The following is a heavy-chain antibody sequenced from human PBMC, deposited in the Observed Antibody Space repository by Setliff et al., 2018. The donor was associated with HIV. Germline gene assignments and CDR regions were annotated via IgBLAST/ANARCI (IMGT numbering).Heavy chain of an antibody. V-gene: IGHV3-30*04. CDR2: TSYDGSNK. CDR3: AKDLVWPYSSRWYDAFDI. Sequence: GGSLRLSCAASGLTFSIYAMHWVRRAPGKGLEWVAGTSYDGSNKYYADSVKGRFTISRDNSKNTLYLQMNSLRVEDTAVYYCAKDLVWPYSSRWYDAFDIWGQGTMVTVSS. CDR1: GLTFSIYA. J-gene: IGHJ3*02. D-gene: IGHD6-13*01.